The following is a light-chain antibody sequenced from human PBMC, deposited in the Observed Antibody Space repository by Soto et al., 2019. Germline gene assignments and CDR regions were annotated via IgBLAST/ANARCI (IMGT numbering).Light chain of an antibody. J-gene: IGKJ4*01. V-gene: IGKV2-28*01. Sequence: IVMTQSPLSLPVTPGEPASISCRSSQSLLHSNGNTYLEWYLQKPGQSPQLLIYLGSNRTSGVPDRFSGSGSGTDFTLKISRVEAEDVGVYYCMQALQTPRTFGGGTKVEI. CDR3: MQALQTPRT. CDR1: QSLLHSNGNTY. CDR2: LGS.